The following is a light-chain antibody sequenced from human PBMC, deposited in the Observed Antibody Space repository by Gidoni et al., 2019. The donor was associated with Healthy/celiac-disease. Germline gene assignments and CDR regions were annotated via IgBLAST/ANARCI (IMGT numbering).Light chain of an antibody. Sequence: IQMPQSPSSLSASVGDRITIPCRASQSISSYLNWYQQKPGKAPKLLIYDAASLESGVPSRFSGSGSGTDFTLTISSLQPEDFAIYYCQQSYSSPYTFGQGTKLEIK. J-gene: IGKJ2*01. CDR1: QSISSY. CDR2: DAA. V-gene: IGKV1-39*01. CDR3: QQSYSSPYT.